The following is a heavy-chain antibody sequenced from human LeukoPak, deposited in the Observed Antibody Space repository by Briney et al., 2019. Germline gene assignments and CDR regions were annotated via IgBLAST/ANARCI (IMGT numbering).Heavy chain of an antibody. V-gene: IGHV3-21*04. CDR2: ITGSGTYI. CDR1: GFTFRIYT. D-gene: IGHD2-15*01. CDR3: ARARTGGTWSFDP. J-gene: IGHJ5*02. Sequence: PGGSLTLSCAASGFTFRIYTMNWVRQAPGKGLEGVSSITGSGTYIYYADSVKGRFTISRDNAKDLLYLQMDSLRAEDTSFYFCARARTGGTWSFDPWGQGTLVTVSS.